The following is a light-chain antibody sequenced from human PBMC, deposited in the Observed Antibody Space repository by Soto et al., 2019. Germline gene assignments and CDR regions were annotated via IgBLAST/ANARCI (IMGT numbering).Light chain of an antibody. Sequence: DFQMTQSPSTLSASVGDRVTITCRASQNINNWVAWYQQKPGKAPKFLIYDASTLQRGVSSRFSGSGFGTEFSLXINSLQPDDSGSYYCQHTRTFGQGTKVDIK. CDR2: DAS. CDR1: QNINNW. J-gene: IGKJ1*01. CDR3: QHTRT. V-gene: IGKV1-5*01.